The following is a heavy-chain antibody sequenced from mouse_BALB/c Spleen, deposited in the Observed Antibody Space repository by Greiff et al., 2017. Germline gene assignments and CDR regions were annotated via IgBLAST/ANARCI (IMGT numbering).Heavy chain of an antibody. CDR1: GFTFSSYT. CDR3: ARLITTRYFDY. J-gene: IGHJ2*01. V-gene: IGHV5-12-2*01. Sequence: DVHLVESGGGLVQPGGSLKLSCAASGFTFSSYTMSWVRQTPEKRLEWVAYISNGGGSTYYPDTVKGRFTISRDNAKNTLYLQMSSLKSEDTAMYYCARLITTRYFDYWGQGTTLTVSS. CDR2: ISNGGGST. D-gene: IGHD2-4*01.